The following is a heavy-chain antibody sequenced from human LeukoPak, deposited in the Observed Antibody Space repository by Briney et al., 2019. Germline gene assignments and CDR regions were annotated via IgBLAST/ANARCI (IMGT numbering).Heavy chain of an antibody. Sequence: SETLSLTCTVSGGSISSSSYYWGWIRQPPGKGLAWIGSIYYSGSTYYNPSLKSRVTISVDTSKNQFSLKLSSVTAADTAVYYCARQGYDSSGYFTPNYYYYYMDVWGKGTTVTVSS. D-gene: IGHD3-22*01. CDR1: GGSISSSSYY. CDR2: IYYSGST. V-gene: IGHV4-39*01. J-gene: IGHJ6*03. CDR3: ARQGYDSSGYFTPNYYYYYMDV.